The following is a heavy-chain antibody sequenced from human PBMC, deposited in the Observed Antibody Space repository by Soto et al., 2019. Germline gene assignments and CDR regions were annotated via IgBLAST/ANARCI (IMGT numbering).Heavy chain of an antibody. Sequence: ASVKVSWKASGYTFTSYAMHWVRQAPGQRLEWMGWINAGNGNTKYSQKFQGRVTITRDTSASTAYMELSSLRSEDTAVYYCAKTGVPYCSSTSCYAHGWLDYWGQGTLVTVSS. V-gene: IGHV1-3*01. D-gene: IGHD2-2*01. J-gene: IGHJ4*02. CDR2: INAGNGNT. CDR3: AKTGVPYCSSTSCYAHGWLDY. CDR1: GYTFTSYA.